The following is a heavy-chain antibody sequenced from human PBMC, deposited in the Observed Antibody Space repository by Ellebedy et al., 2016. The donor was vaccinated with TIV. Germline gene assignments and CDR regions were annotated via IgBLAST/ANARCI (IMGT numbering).Heavy chain of an antibody. Sequence: GESLKISCAASGFTFSDHYMDWVRQAPGKGLAWVGRTRNKANSYTTEYAASVKGRFTISRDASKNSLYLQMNSLKTEDTAVYYCAREKGSNGWYYFDYWGRGTLVTVSS. CDR2: TRNKANSYTT. CDR1: GFTFSDHY. D-gene: IGHD6-19*01. V-gene: IGHV3-72*01. CDR3: AREKGSNGWYYFDY. J-gene: IGHJ4*02.